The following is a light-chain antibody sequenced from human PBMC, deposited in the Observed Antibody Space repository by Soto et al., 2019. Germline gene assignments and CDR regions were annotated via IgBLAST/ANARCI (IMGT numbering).Light chain of an antibody. V-gene: IGLV2-8*01. Sequence: QSALTQPPSASGAPGQSVTISCSGTSSDIGGYNYVSLYQQHPGKAPKLIIYDGNKRPSGVPDRFSGSKSGNAASLTVCGIQAEDEADYYCSAYGGSSNFVLFGGGTKLTVL. CDR1: SSDIGGYNY. CDR3: SAYGGSSNFVL. J-gene: IGLJ2*01. CDR2: DGN.